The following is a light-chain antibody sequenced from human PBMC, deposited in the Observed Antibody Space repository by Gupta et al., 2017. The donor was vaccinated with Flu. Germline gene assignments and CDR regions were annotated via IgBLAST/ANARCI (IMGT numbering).Light chain of an antibody. V-gene: IGLV1-51*02. CDR3: GTWDSSLTAGV. Sequence: QSVLTQPPSVSAAPGQKVTISCSGSSSNIGNHYVSWYQQLPGTAPKLLIYENSARPSGIPDRFSGSKSGTSATLGITGLQTGYEADYYCGTWDSSLTAGVFGGGTKVTVL. CDR2: ENS. J-gene: IGLJ2*01. CDR1: SSNIGNHY.